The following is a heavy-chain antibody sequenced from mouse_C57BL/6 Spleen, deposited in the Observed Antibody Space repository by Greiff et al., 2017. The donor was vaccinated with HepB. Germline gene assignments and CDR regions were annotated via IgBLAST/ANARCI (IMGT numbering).Heavy chain of an antibody. CDR3: ARSEGYPPRFAY. V-gene: IGHV1-53*01. CDR2: IYPSNGGT. Sequence: QVQLQQSGTELVKPGASVKLSCKASGYTFTSYWMHWVKQRPGQGLEWIGNIYPSNGGTNYNEKFKSKATLTVDKSSSTAYMQLSSLTSEDSAVYYCARSEGYPPRFAYWGQGTLVTVSA. D-gene: IGHD2-2*01. J-gene: IGHJ3*01. CDR1: GYTFTSYW.